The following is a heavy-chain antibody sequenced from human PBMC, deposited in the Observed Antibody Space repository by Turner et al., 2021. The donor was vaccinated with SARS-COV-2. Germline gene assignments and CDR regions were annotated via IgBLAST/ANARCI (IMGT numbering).Heavy chain of an antibody. Sequence: EVQLVESGGGLVQPGGSLRLSCVASGFTFSRYWMSWVRQAPGKGLEWVANIKQDGSEKYYVDSVKGRFTISRDNAKNSLYLQMNSLRAEDTAVYYCARAEGWAFGVVIPDDYWGQGTLVTVSS. V-gene: IGHV3-7*01. J-gene: IGHJ4*02. CDR2: IKQDGSEK. CDR1: GFTFSRYW. D-gene: IGHD3-3*01. CDR3: ARAEGWAFGVVIPDDY.